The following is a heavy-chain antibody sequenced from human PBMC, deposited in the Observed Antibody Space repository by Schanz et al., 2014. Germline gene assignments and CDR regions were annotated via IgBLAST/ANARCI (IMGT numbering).Heavy chain of an antibody. V-gene: IGHV3-48*01. J-gene: IGHJ4*02. CDR3: VSVYDSSGYVSFNY. CDR1: GFTFSSYS. Sequence: EVHLLESGRGLVQPGGSLRLSCTASGFTFSSYSMNWVRQAPGKGLEWVSYVSRSTPDIYYADSVKGRFTMSRDNAKNSVFLQMNSLRAEDTAVYYCVSVYDSSGYVSFNYWGQGTLVTVSS. CDR2: VSRSTPDI. D-gene: IGHD3-22*01.